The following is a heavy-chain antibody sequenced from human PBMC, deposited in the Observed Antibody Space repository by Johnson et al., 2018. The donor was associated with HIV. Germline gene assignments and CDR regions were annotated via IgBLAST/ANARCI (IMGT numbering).Heavy chain of an antibody. D-gene: IGHD2/OR15-2a*01. CDR3: ARGVGYYSHDAFDI. CDR2: INSDGSST. J-gene: IGHJ3*02. V-gene: IGHV3-74*01. Sequence: VQLVESGGGLVQPGGSLRLSCAASGFTFSSYWMHWVRQAPGKGLVWVSRINSDGSSTSYADSVKGRFTISRDNAKNTLSLQMNSLRAEDTAVYYCARGVGYYSHDAFDIWGQGTMVTVSS. CDR1: GFTFSSYW.